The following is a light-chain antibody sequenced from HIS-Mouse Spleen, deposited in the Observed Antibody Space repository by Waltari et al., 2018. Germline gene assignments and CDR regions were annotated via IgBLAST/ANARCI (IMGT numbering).Light chain of an antibody. V-gene: IGLV2-23*01. CDR1: SSDVGSYNL. CDR3: CSYAGSSTFVV. Sequence: QSALTQPASVSGSPGQSITISCPGTSSDVGSYNLVPWYQQHPGKAPKLMIYEGSQRPSGVSNRFSGSKSGNTASLTISGLQAEDEADYYCCSYAGSSTFVVFGGGTKLTVL. J-gene: IGLJ2*01. CDR2: EGS.